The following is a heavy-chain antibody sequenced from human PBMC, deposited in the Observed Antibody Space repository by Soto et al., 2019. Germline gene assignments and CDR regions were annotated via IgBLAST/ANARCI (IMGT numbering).Heavy chain of an antibody. CDR3: ARGVFSGSGSYGWFDP. Sequence: GGSLRLSCAASGFTFSDYYMSWIRQAPGKGLEWVSYISSSGSTIYYADSVQGRFTISRDNAKNSLYLQMNSLRAEDTAVYYCARGVFSGSGSYGWFDPWGQGTLVTVSS. D-gene: IGHD3-10*01. J-gene: IGHJ5*02. CDR1: GFTFSDYY. V-gene: IGHV3-11*01. CDR2: ISSSGSTI.